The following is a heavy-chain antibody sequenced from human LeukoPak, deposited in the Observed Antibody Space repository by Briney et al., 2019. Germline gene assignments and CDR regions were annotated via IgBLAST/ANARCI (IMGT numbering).Heavy chain of an antibody. V-gene: IGHV3-23*01. D-gene: IGHD3-16*01. Sequence: GGSLRLSCAASGFTFSSYAMSWVRQAPGKGLEWVSTISGSGGNTYYADSVKGRFTISRGNSKNTLYLQMNSLRAEDTAVYYCAKDRALGEQPFDYWGQGTLVTVSS. CDR2: ISGSGGNT. J-gene: IGHJ4*02. CDR1: GFTFSSYA. CDR3: AKDRALGEQPFDY.